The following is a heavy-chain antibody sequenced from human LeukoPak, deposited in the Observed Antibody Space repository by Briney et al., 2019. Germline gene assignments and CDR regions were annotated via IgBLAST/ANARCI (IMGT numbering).Heavy chain of an antibody. D-gene: IGHD6-13*01. CDR1: GGTFSSYA. J-gene: IGHJ4*02. CDR3: ARARRSDSSWYDY. CDR2: IIPILGIT. Sequence: ASVNVSCKASGGTFSSYAISWVRQAPGQGLEWMGRIIPILGITNYAQKFQGRVTITADKSTNTVYMELSSLESEDTAIYYCARARRSDSSWYDYWGQGTLVAVSS. V-gene: IGHV1-69*04.